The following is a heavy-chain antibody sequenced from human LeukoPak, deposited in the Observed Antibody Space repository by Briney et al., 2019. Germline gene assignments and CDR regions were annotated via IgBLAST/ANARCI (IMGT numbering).Heavy chain of an antibody. CDR3: AKDFTIFGVDPYYFDY. J-gene: IGHJ4*02. CDR1: GFTFSSYG. D-gene: IGHD3-3*01. CDR2: IRYDGNNK. Sequence: GGSLRLSCAASGFTFSSYGIHWVRQAPGKWLEWVAFIRYDGNNKYYADSVRGRFTISTDNSKNTLYLQMNSLRAEDTAVYYCAKDFTIFGVDPYYFDYWGQGTLVTVSS. V-gene: IGHV3-30*02.